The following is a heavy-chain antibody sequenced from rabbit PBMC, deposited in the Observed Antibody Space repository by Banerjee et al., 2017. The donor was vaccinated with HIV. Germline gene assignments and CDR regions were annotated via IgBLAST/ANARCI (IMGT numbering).Heavy chain of an antibody. J-gene: IGHJ4*01. Sequence: QEQLEESGGDLVKPGASLTLSRKASGLDFSSSYWICWVRQAPGKGLEWIACIYTGSSGSTWYASWVNGRFTISRSTSLNTVDLKMTSLTAADTATYFCARDLAGVIGWNFDLWGPGTLVTVS. CDR1: GLDFSSSYW. CDR2: IYTGSSGST. D-gene: IGHD4-1*01. CDR3: ARDLAGVIGWNFDL. V-gene: IGHV1S43*01.